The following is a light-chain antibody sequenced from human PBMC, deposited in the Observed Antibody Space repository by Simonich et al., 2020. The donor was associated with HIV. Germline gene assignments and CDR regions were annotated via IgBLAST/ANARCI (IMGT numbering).Light chain of an antibody. CDR3: QQYNNWPYT. J-gene: IGKJ2*01. CDR1: QSVSIN. V-gene: IGKV3-15*01. Sequence: EIVLTQSPGTLSLSPGERATLFCSASQSVSINLAWYQHKPGQAPRLLIYGASTRATGIPARFSGSGSGTEFTLTISNMQSEHFAVYYCQQYNNWPYTFGQGTKLEIK. CDR2: GAS.